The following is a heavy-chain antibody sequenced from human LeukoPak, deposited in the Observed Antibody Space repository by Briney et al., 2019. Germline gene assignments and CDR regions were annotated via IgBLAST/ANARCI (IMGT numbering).Heavy chain of an antibody. J-gene: IGHJ4*02. V-gene: IGHV5-51*01. Sequence: GESLKISCKGSGYSFATYWIAWVRQMPGKGLEWMVIIYPGDSDSRYSPSFQGQVTFSADKSISTAYLQWNSLKASDTAMYYCARYCGGDCYFDYWGQGTQVTVSS. CDR3: ARYCGGDCYFDY. CDR2: IYPGDSDS. D-gene: IGHD2-21*02. CDR1: GYSFATYW.